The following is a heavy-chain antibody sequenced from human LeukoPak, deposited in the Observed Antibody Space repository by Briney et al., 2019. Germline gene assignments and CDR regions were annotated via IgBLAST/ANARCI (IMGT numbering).Heavy chain of an antibody. CDR2: IYTSGST. J-gene: IGHJ3*02. V-gene: IGHV4-4*09. Sequence: SETLSLTCTVSGGSINSYYWSWIRQPPGKGLEWIGYIYTSGSTNYNPSLKSRVTISVDTSKNQFSLKLSSVTAADTAVYYCARRGEAYYDSSGYYFDIWGQGTMVTVSS. D-gene: IGHD3-22*01. CDR1: GGSINSYY. CDR3: ARRGEAYYDSSGYYFDI.